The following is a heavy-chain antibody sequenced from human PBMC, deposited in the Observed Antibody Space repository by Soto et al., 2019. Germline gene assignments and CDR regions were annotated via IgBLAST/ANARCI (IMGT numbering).Heavy chain of an antibody. J-gene: IGHJ4*02. V-gene: IGHV3-30-3*01. CDR2: VSFDGNNK. CDR1: GFTFSRHA. CDR3: AGDRYYDIVTGFGNY. Sequence: QVQLVESGGGVVQPGRSLTLSCAASGFTFSRHAMHWVRQAPGKGLEWVAIVSFDGNNKYYADSVKGRFTISRDNSKNTLYLQMNSLRAEDTALYYCAGDRYYDIVTGFGNYWGQGTLVTVSS. D-gene: IGHD3-9*01.